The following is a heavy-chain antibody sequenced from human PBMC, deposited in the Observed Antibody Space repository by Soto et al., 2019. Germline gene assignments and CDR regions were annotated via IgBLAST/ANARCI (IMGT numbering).Heavy chain of an antibody. Sequence: QVQLVESGGGVVQPGRSLRLSCAASGFTFSSYGMHWVRQAPGKGLEWVAVISYDGSNKYYADSVKGRFTISRDNSKNTLYLQMNSLRAEDTAVYYCAKEGATKYFDYWGQGTLVTVSS. J-gene: IGHJ4*02. CDR2: ISYDGSNK. V-gene: IGHV3-30*18. D-gene: IGHD1-26*01. CDR1: GFTFSSYG. CDR3: AKEGATKYFDY.